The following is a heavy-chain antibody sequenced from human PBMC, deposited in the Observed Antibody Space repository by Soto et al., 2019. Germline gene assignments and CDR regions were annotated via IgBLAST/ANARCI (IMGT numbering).Heavy chain of an antibody. J-gene: IGHJ3*02. V-gene: IGHV4-59*08. CDR3: ARLTFAVGAFHI. CDR1: GGSISSYY. Sequence: PSETLSLTCTVSGGSISSYYWSWIRQPPGKGLEWIGYIYYSGSTNYNPSLKSRVTISVDTSKNQFSLKLSSVTAADTAVYYCARLTFAVGAFHIWGQGTMVTVSS. CDR2: IYYSGST. D-gene: IGHD3-16*01.